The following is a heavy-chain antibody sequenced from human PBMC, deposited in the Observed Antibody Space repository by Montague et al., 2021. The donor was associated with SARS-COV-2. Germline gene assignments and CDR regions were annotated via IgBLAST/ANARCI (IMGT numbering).Heavy chain of an antibody. D-gene: IGHD2-8*02. Sequence: SETRSLTCTVSAGSLSSRSNYWGWIRQPPGMGLQWIGSVDSAGSTYYSPSLKGRVTISLDTSKNQFSLKLSSVTAADTAVYYCARDEYNRYWYKYWGQGALVTVSS. CDR1: AGSLSSRSNY. J-gene: IGHJ4*02. CDR2: VDSAGST. V-gene: IGHV4-39*07. CDR3: ARDEYNRYWYKY.